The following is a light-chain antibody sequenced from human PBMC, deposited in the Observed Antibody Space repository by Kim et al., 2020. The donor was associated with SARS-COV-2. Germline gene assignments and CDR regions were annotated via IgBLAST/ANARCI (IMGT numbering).Light chain of an antibody. Sequence: EIVLTQSPGTLSLSPGERATLLCRASQIFSSSYLAWYQQKPGQSPRVLIYGASSRATGIPDRFSASGSGTDFTLTISRLEAEDFALYYCQQYGTSPITFGQGTRLEIK. CDR1: QIFSSSY. J-gene: IGKJ5*01. CDR3: QQYGTSPIT. CDR2: GAS. V-gene: IGKV3-20*01.